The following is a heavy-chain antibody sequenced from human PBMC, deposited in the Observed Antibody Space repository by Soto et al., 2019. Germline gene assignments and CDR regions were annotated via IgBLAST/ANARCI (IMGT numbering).Heavy chain of an antibody. CDR2: IYHSGST. J-gene: IGHJ5*02. V-gene: IGHV4-4*02. D-gene: IGHD3-3*01. CDR1: SGSISSSNW. Sequence: SETLSLTCAVSSGSISSSNWWSWVRQPPGKGLEWIGEIYHSGSTNYNPSLKSRVTISVDKSKNQFSLKLSSVTAADTAVYYCARRVLRFLEWLPKSGRNWFDPWGQGTLVTVSS. CDR3: ARRVLRFLEWLPKSGRNWFDP.